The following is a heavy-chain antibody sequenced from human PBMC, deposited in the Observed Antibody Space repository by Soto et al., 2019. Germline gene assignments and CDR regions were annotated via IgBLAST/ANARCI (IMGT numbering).Heavy chain of an antibody. D-gene: IGHD3-16*01. CDR1: GYSFTNYW. J-gene: IGHJ1*01. CDR3: ARQKQPFFGGASFFVWGSCIFDL. CDR2: IFPGDSDT. V-gene: IGHV5-51*01. Sequence: PGESLKISCKGSGYSFTNYWIGWVRQKPWKGLEWMGTIFPGDSDTRYSPSFQGQVTISADKSTSTAYLQWSGLEASDTAMYYCARQKQPFFGGASFFVWGSCIFDLGGRGT.